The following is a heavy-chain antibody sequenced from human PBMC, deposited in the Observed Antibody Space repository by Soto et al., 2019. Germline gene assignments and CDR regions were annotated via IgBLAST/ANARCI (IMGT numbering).Heavy chain of an antibody. CDR2: INSDGSST. CDR1: GFTFSSYW. J-gene: IGHJ6*02. V-gene: IGHV3-74*01. D-gene: IGHD5-12*01. CDR3: ARDRGYSGYDSPRYYYGMDV. Sequence: GGSLRLSCAASGFTFSSYWMHWVRQAPGKGLVWVSRINSDGSSTSYADSVKGRFTISRDNAKNTLYLQMNSLRAEDTAVYSCARDRGYSGYDSPRYYYGMDVWGQGTTVTVSS.